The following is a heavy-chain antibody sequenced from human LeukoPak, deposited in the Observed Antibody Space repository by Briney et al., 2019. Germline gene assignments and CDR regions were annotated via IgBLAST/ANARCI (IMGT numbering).Heavy chain of an antibody. CDR3: ARQVRGVIYSFDY. CDR2: INHSGST. D-gene: IGHD3-10*01. CDR1: GGSFSGYY. J-gene: IGHJ4*02. V-gene: IGHV4-34*01. Sequence: KPSETLSLTCAVYGGSFSGYYWSWIRQPPGKGLEWIGEINHSGSTNYNPSLKSRVTISVDTSKNQFSLKLSSVTAADTAVYYCARQVRGVIYSFDYWGQGTLVTVSS.